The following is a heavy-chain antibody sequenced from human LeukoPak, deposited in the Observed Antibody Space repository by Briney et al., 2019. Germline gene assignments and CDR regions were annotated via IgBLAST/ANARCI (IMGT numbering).Heavy chain of an antibody. J-gene: IGHJ1*01. CDR3: ATYSTRNAREFQS. V-gene: IGHV3-7*01. CDR1: GFIFSNCW. CDR2: IKTDASEK. Sequence: GGSLRLSCETSGFIFSNCWMTWVRQAPGKGLEWVANIKTDASEKYYADSVKGRFTISRDNAKMSLYLQLNSLRVEDTAVYYCATYSTRNAREFQSWGQGTLVTVSS. D-gene: IGHD4-11*01.